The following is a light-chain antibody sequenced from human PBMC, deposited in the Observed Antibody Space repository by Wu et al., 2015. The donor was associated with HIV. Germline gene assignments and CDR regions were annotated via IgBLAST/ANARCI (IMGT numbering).Light chain of an antibody. Sequence: IRITQSPSSLSASTGDRVTITCRASQDISSYLAWYQQKPGNSPKLLIYAASTLQGGVPSRFSGSGSGTDFTLTISCLQSEDFATYYCQQYYSYPQTFGQGTKVEIK. CDR2: AAS. CDR3: QQYYSYPQT. J-gene: IGKJ1*01. CDR1: QDISSY. V-gene: IGKV1-8*01.